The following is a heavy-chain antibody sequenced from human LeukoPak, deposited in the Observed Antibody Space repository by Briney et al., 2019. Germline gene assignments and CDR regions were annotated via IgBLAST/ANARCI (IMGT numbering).Heavy chain of an antibody. D-gene: IGHD3-22*01. J-gene: IGHJ4*02. CDR1: GYTXTSYG. V-gene: IGHV1-18*01. Sequence: ASVKVSCKASGYTXTSYGINWVRQAPGQGLEWMGWINTYSGNTNYTQKFQGRVTMTTDTSTSTAYMGLRSLRSDDTAVYYCARVGYYDSSLYDYWGQGTLVTVSS. CDR2: INTYSGNT. CDR3: ARVGYYDSSLYDY.